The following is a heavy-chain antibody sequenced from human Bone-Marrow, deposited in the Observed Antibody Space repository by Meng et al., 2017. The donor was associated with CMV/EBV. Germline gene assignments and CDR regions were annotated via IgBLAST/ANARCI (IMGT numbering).Heavy chain of an antibody. CDR2: ISAYNGNT. CDR1: GYTFTSYG. CDR3: ARLKVVGHLTGWFDP. V-gene: IGHV1-18*01. D-gene: IGHD7-27*01. J-gene: IGHJ5*02. Sequence: ASVKVSCKASGYTFTSYGISWVRQAPGQGLEWMGWISAYNGNTNYAQKLQGRVTMTRDTSISTAYMELSRLRSDDTAVYYCARLKVVGHLTGWFDPWGQGTRVTVSS.